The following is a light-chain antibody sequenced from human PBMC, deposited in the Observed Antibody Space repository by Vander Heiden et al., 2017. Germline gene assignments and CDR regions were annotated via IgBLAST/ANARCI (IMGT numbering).Light chain of an antibody. CDR1: SSNIARNT. V-gene: IGLV1-44*01. CDR3: AAWDDNLNGFV. CDR2: SND. Sequence: QSVLTQPPPPSGTPGQRVTIPCSGSSSNIARNTVSWYQQIPGTAPKVLIYSNDYRPSGVPDRFSGSRSGTSASLAISGLQSDDEADYYCAAWDDNLNGFVFGTGTLVTV. J-gene: IGLJ1*01.